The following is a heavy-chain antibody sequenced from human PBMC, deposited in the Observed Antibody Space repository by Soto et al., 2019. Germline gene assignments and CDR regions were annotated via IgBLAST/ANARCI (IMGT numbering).Heavy chain of an antibody. CDR1: GYTFASYG. J-gene: IGHJ5*02. Sequence: QVQLVQSGAEVKKTGASVKISCKASGYTFASYGFSWVRQAPGQGLEWMGWISPYNGNTDYVQNYQGRVTMTTDTATSTAFMELRTLTSDDTAVYYCARVPTPTHGDSNKPNWLDPWGQGTLVTVSS. V-gene: IGHV1-18*04. CDR2: ISPYNGNT. CDR3: ARVPTPTHGDSNKPNWLDP. D-gene: IGHD3-10*01.